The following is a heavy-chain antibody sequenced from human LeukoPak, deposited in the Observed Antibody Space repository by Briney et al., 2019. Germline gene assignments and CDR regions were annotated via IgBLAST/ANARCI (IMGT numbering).Heavy chain of an antibody. V-gene: IGHV6-1*01. J-gene: IGHJ4*02. CDR1: GDSVSSNSAA. D-gene: IGHD6-19*01. CDR3: ARMRPEVRGWSEFDY. Sequence: SQALSLTCAISGDSVSSNSAAWNWIRQSPSRGLEWLGRTYYRSKWYNDYAVSVKSRITINPDTSKNQFSLQLNSVTPEDTAVYYCARMRPEVRGWSEFDYWGQGTLVTVSS. CDR2: TYYRSKWYN.